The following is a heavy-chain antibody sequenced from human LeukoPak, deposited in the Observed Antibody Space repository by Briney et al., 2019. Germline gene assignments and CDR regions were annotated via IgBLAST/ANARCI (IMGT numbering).Heavy chain of an antibody. D-gene: IGHD3-22*01. CDR3: TRVYDSSGFFWFDP. V-gene: IGHV4-30-2*01. J-gene: IGHJ5*02. Sequence: SETLSLTCAVSGGSISSGGYSWSRIRQPPGKGLEWIGYIYHSGSTYYNPSLKSRVTISVDRSKNQFSLKLSSVTAADTAVYYCTRVYDSSGFFWFDPWGQGTLVTVSS. CDR1: GGSISSGGYS. CDR2: IYHSGST.